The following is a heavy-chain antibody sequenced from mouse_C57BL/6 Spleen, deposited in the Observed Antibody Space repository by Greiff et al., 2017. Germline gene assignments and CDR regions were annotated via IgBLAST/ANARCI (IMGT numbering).Heavy chain of an antibody. V-gene: IGHV5-4*03. J-gene: IGHJ4*01. CDR2: ISDGGSYT. CDR3: ARVTTVVATGAMDD. D-gene: IGHD1-1*01. Sequence: EVMLVESGGGLVKPGGSLKLSCAASGFTFSSYAMSWVRQTPEKRLEWVATISDGGSYTYYPNNVKGRFTISRDNAKNNLYLQMSHLKSEDTAMYYCARVTTVVATGAMDDWGQGTSVTVSS. CDR1: GFTFSSYA.